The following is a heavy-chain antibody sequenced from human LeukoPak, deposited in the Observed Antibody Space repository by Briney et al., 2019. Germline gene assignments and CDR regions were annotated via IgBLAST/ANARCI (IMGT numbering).Heavy chain of an antibody. CDR3: TKDSNRGWLSTDC. CDR1: GYTFSHFY. CDR2: IHPNVGGT. D-gene: IGHD6-19*01. V-gene: IGHV1-2*02. J-gene: IGHJ4*02. Sequence: ASVRVSCKASGYTFSHFYLHWVRQAPGQGLEWMGWIHPNVGGTNYAPKFQGRVSMTRDTSINTAFLDVGGLTSDDTAVYYCTKDSNRGWLSTDCWCQGTLVTVSS.